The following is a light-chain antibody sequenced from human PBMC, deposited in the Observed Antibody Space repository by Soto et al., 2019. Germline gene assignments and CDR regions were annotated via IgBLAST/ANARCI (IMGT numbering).Light chain of an antibody. Sequence: DIQMTQSPSTLSASVGDRVTITCRASQSISPWLAWYQQKPGKAPKLLIFDASNLESGVPSRFSGSGSGTEFTLTISSLQPDDFATYYCLQDFNYPLTFGGGTKVEIK. J-gene: IGKJ4*01. CDR1: QSISPW. CDR3: LQDFNYPLT. V-gene: IGKV1-5*01. CDR2: DAS.